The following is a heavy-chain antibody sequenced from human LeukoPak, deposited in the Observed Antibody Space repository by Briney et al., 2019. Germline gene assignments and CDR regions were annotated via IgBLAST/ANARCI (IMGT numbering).Heavy chain of an antibody. D-gene: IGHD2-15*01. CDR3: ARSGVVVPIDY. V-gene: IGHV4-38-2*02. J-gene: IGHJ4*02. Sequence: SQTLSLTCTVSGYSISSGYYWGWIRQPPGKGLEWIGSIYHTGSTNYNPSLKSRGTISVDTSKNQFSLKLSSVTAADTAVYYCARSGVVVPIDYWGQGTLVTVSS. CDR1: GYSISSGYY. CDR2: IYHTGST.